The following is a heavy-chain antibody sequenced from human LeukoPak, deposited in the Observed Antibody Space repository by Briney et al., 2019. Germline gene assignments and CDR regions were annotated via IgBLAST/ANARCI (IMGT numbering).Heavy chain of an antibody. Sequence: PSETLSLPCSGSGASISSGSNYWGWIRQPPGKTLQWIGSIYSSGSTYYNPSLKSRVIIIIDTPKNHFSLTLSSVTAADTAVYYCARSDGYGLVGIWGQGTMVTVSS. CDR1: GASISSGSNY. CDR2: IYSSGST. J-gene: IGHJ3*02. CDR3: ARSDGYGLVGI. D-gene: IGHD3-10*01. V-gene: IGHV4-39*07.